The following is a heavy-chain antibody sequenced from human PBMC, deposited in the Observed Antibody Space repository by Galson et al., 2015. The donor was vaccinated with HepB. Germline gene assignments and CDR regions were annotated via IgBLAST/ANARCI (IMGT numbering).Heavy chain of an antibody. V-gene: IGHV5-10-1*01. Sequence: QSGAEVKKPGESLRISCKGSGYGFTSYWINWVRQMPGKGLEWMGTIAPTDSYTKYSPSFQGHVTISVDKSISTAYLQWSSLKASDTAMYYCARHREQWLIQDWYFDLWGRGTLVTVSS. CDR2: IAPTDSYT. J-gene: IGHJ2*01. CDR1: GYGFTSYW. D-gene: IGHD6-19*01. CDR3: ARHREQWLIQDWYFDL.